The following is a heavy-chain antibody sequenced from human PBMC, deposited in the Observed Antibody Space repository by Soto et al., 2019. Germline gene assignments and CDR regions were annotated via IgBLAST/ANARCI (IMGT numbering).Heavy chain of an antibody. CDR3: VRGGAVDVVTPTRIVFDY. CDR1: GYTFTGNY. D-gene: IGHD2-21*02. CDR2: INPRNGDT. Sequence: QVQLVQSGAEVKKPGASVKVSCKVSGYTFTGNYMHWMRQAPGQGPEWMGWINPRNGDTDYAQKFQGRATIPRDTATSSAYMGLSRLTSDDTAIYFCVRGGAVDVVTPTRIVFDYWGQGTLLAVSS. J-gene: IGHJ4*02. V-gene: IGHV1-2*02.